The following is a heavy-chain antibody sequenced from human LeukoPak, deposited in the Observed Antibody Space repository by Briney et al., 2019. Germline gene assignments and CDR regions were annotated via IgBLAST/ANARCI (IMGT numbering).Heavy chain of an antibody. CDR2: ISSGSSTI. CDR1: GLTLSSHS. D-gene: IGHD6-19*01. CDR3: ARVVAGIDWFDY. J-gene: IGHJ5*01. Sequence: GGSLRLSCAASGLTLSSHSMNWVRQAPGKGLEWVSYISSGSSTIYYADSVKGRFTISRDNAKNSLYLQLNSLRDEDTAVYYCARVVAGIDWFDYWGQGTLVTVSS. V-gene: IGHV3-48*02.